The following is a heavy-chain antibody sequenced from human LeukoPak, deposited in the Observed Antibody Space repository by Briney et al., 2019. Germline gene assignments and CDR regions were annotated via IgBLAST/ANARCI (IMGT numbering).Heavy chain of an antibody. CDR3: ARDSMLYYYGARGDY. Sequence: GGSLRLSCAASGFTFSSYSMNWVRQAPGKGLEWVSSISSSSSYIYYADSVKGRFTISRDNAKNSLYLQMNSLRAEDTAVYYCARDSMLYYYGARGDYWGQGTLVTVSS. D-gene: IGHD3-10*01. V-gene: IGHV3-21*01. CDR2: ISSSSSYI. CDR1: GFTFSSYS. J-gene: IGHJ4*02.